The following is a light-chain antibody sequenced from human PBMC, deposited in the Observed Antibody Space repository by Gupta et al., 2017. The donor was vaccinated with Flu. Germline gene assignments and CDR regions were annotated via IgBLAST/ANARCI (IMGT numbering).Light chain of an antibody. CDR2: DNI. Sequence: SYVLPQPPSVSVAPGQTARITCGGNNIGRKSVHWYLQKPGQAPVLVVCDNICRPSGIPERFSGANSGNTATVTINRVEAGDEADYYCQVWDSSSAHRVFGGGTKLTVL. V-gene: IGLV3-21*02. CDR1: NIGRKS. CDR3: QVWDSSSAHRV. J-gene: IGLJ3*02.